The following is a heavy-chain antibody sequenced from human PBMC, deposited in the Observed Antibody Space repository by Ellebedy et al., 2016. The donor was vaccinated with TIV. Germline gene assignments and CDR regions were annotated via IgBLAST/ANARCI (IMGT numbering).Heavy chain of an antibody. CDR2: IYYSGST. D-gene: IGHD6-13*01. CDR1: GGSISSYY. J-gene: IGHJ4*02. V-gene: IGHV4-59*01. Sequence: SETLSLXXTVSGGSISSYYWSWIRQPPGKGLEWIGYIYYSGSTNYNPSLKSRVTISVDTSKNQFSLKLSSVTAADTAVYYCARDRSSSWYNYFDYWGQGTLVTVSS. CDR3: ARDRSSSWYNYFDY.